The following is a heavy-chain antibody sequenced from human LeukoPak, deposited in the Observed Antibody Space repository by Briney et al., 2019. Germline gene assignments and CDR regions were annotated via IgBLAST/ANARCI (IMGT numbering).Heavy chain of an antibody. CDR3: GKYIGPSRRIFDY. CDR2: ISETGAIT. J-gene: IGHJ4*02. D-gene: IGHD2/OR15-2a*01. CDR1: GFTFTSYP. V-gene: IGHV3-23*01. Sequence: GGSLRLSCAASGFTFTSYPMTWVRQPPGTGLEWVSSISETGAITSYADSVKGRFTISRDNSKNTLYLQMSSLRAEDAAVYFCGKYIGPSRRIFDYWGQGTLVAVSS.